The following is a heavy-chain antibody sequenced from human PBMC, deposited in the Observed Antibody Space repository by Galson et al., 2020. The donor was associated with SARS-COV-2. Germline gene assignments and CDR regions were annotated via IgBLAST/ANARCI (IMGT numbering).Heavy chain of an antibody. D-gene: IGHD5-12*01. V-gene: IGHV1-2*02. Sequence: ASVKVSCKASGYTFSGNYIHWVRQAPGQGLEWMGWVDPNTGGTNYAQKFQARVTMTWDTSIGTAYMELSRLGSDDTAVYYCARAGVDIAQTRNWFDPWGQGTLVTVSS. CDR3: ARAGVDIAQTRNWFDP. CDR1: GYTFSGNY. J-gene: IGHJ5*02. CDR2: VDPNTGGT.